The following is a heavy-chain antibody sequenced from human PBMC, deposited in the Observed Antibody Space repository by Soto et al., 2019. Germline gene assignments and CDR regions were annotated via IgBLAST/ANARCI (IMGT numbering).Heavy chain of an antibody. J-gene: IGHJ4*02. V-gene: IGHV2-26*01. CDR3: ARIRLLMITVRRLIVFDL. CDR1: GFSLNNARMG. CDR2: IFSNGEK. D-gene: IGHD3-16*02. Sequence: QVTLKESGPVLVKPTETLTLTCTVSGFSLNNARMGVTWIRQPPGKALEWLAHIFSNGEKSYSTSLTSRLTISTDTSKSRLVLTLTNIGPVYTSTYYRARIRLLMITVRRLIVFDLGGQGTRVSVSS.